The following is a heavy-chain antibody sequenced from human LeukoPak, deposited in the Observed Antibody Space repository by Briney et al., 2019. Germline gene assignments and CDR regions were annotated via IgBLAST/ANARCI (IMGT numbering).Heavy chain of an antibody. CDR2: IYYSGST. J-gene: IGHJ4*02. Sequence: SETLSLTCTVSGGSISSGGYYWSWIRQHPGKGLEWIGYIYYSGSTYYNPSFKSRVTISVDTSKNQFSLKLSSVTAADTAVYYCALRIAARRPFDYWGQGTLVTVSS. CDR3: ALRIAARRPFDY. CDR1: GGSISSGGYY. D-gene: IGHD6-6*01. V-gene: IGHV4-31*03.